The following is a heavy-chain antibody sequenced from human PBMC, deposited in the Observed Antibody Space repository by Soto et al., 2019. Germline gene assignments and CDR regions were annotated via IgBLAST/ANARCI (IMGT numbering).Heavy chain of an antibody. CDR3: VRGAIPTSSSAAGYTYFDP. CDR1: GFTFTDYW. V-gene: IGHV3-74*01. CDR2: INGAGSGT. J-gene: IGHJ5*02. Sequence: EVQLVQSGGGLVQPGGSLRLSCAASGFTFTDYWMHWVRQAPGKGLVCVSRINGAGSGTDYADSVKGRFTISRDNARNTLYLQMNNLRAEDTAVYYCVRGAIPTSSSAAGYTYFDPWGQGTLVSVSS. D-gene: IGHD6-6*01.